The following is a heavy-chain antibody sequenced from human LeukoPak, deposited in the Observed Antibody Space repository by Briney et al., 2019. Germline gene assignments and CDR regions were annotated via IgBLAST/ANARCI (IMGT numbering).Heavy chain of an antibody. CDR1: GGSISNNNYY. CDR2: LNPSGTT. V-gene: IGHV4-61*02. D-gene: IGHD4-17*01. CDR3: ARGRPYGDYFDY. Sequence: SETLSLTCTVSGGSISNNNYYWTWIRQPAGKGLEWIGRLNPSGTTNYNSSLESRVTISADTSENQFSLKLSSVTAADTAVYYCARGRPYGDYFDYWGQGALDTVSS. J-gene: IGHJ4*02.